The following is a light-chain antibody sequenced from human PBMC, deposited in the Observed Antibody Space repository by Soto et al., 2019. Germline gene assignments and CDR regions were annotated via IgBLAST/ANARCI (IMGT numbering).Light chain of an antibody. CDR3: CSFAGSDTLI. CDR1: SSDVGAYNS. Sequence: QSALTQPRSVSGSPGQSVTISCTGTSSDVGAYNSVSWYQQYPGKAPKVMIYDVSELPSGVPDRFSGSKSDNTAALTISGLQAEDEADYYCCSFAGSDTLIFGGGTQLTVL. CDR2: DVS. J-gene: IGLJ2*01. V-gene: IGLV2-11*01.